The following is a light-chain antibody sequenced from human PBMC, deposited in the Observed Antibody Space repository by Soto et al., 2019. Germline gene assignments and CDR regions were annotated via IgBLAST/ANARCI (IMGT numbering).Light chain of an antibody. Sequence: EIVLTQSPATLSLSPGERATLSCRASQNVSNCLAWYQQKPGQAPRLLIYDASNRVTGIPARFSGSGSGTDFTLTISSLEPEDFAFYYCQQRSNWPPLTFGGGTKVEIK. V-gene: IGKV3-11*01. CDR3: QQRSNWPPLT. CDR1: QNVSNC. CDR2: DAS. J-gene: IGKJ4*01.